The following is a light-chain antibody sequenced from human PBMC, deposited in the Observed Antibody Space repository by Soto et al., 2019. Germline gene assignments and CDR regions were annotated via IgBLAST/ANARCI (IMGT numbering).Light chain of an antibody. CDR3: QSYNDWPFT. V-gene: IGKV3-15*01. J-gene: IGKJ2*01. Sequence: EIVMTQSPATLSVSPGERVTLSCRASEGLSTYLAWYQQKPGQAPRLLIYGASTKATGIPARFSGSGSATDFTLTISSLQSEDFAVYCCQSYNDWPFTFGQGTKLEI. CDR1: EGLSTY. CDR2: GAS.